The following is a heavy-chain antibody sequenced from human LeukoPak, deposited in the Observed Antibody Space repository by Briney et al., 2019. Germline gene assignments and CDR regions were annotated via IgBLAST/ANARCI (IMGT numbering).Heavy chain of an antibody. CDR1: GYTFTGYY. Sequence: ASVKVSCKASGYTFTGYYMDWVRQAPGQGLEWMGWINPNSGGTKYAQKFQGRLTMTRDTSINTAYMELTSLKSDDTAVYYCARGRTYSQYCSGGSCFLPFDPWGQGSLVTVSS. D-gene: IGHD2-15*01. V-gene: IGHV1-2*02. CDR3: ARGRTYSQYCSGGSCFLPFDP. J-gene: IGHJ5*02. CDR2: INPNSGGT.